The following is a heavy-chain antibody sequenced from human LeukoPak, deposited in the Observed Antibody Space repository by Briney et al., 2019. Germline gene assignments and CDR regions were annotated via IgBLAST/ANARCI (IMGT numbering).Heavy chain of an antibody. J-gene: IGHJ4*02. CDR3: ARVDSRPERFDY. CDR1: GYTFTNYA. V-gene: IGHV1-18*01. Sequence: ASVKVSCKASGYTFTNYAISWVRQAPGQGLEWMGWISAYNGNTNYAQKLQGRVTMTTDTSTSTVYMELRSLRSDDAAVYYCARVDSRPERFDYWGQGTLVTVSS. CDR2: ISAYNGNT. D-gene: IGHD6-13*01.